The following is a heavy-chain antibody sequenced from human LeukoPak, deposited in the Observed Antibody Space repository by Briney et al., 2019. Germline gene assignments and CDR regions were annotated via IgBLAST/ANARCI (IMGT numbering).Heavy chain of an antibody. CDR3: ARDPPMVRGVILPPYDY. Sequence: GGSLRLSCAASGFTFSSYAMHWVRQAPGKGLEWVAVISYDGSNKYYADSVKGRFTISRDNSKNTLYLQMNSLRAEDTAVYYCARDPPMVRGVILPPYDYWGQGTLVTVSS. D-gene: IGHD3-10*01. V-gene: IGHV3-30-3*01. J-gene: IGHJ4*02. CDR2: ISYDGSNK. CDR1: GFTFSSYA.